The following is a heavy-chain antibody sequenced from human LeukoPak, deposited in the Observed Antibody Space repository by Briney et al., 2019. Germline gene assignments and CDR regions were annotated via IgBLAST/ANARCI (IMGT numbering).Heavy chain of an antibody. CDR1: GYSISSGYY. CDR3: ARAGIVGAQGAFDI. V-gene: IGHV4-38-2*02. CDR2: IYHSGST. D-gene: IGHD1-26*01. J-gene: IGHJ3*02. Sequence: SETLSLTCTVSGYSISSGYYWGWIRQPPGKGLEWIGSIYHSGSTNYNPSLKSRVTMSVDTSKNQFSLKLSSVTAADTAVYYCARAGIVGAQGAFDIWGQGTMVTVSS.